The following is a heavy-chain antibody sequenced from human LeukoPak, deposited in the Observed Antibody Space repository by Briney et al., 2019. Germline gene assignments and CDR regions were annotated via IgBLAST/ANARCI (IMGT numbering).Heavy chain of an antibody. CDR2: IYSGSST. V-gene: IGHV3-53*01. J-gene: IGHJ4*02. CDR3: AKELYGWYYDY. CDR1: GFTVSSNY. Sequence: PGGSLRLSCAASGFTVSSNYMSWVRQAPGKGLEWVSVIYSGSSTYYADSVKGRFTISRDNSKNTLYLHMKSLTAEDTAVYYCAKELYGWYYDYWGQGTLVTVSS. D-gene: IGHD6-19*01.